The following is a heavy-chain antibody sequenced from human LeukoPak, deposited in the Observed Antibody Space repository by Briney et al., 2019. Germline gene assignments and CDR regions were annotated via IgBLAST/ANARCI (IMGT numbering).Heavy chain of an antibody. Sequence: GGSLRLSCAASGFTFSSFARSWVRQTPGKGLDWVSTISSTGGDTYYADSVKGRFTISRDNSKNTLYLQMSSLRVDDTAVYYCTYRRETCAWHNWFDPWGLGTLVTVSS. V-gene: IGHV3-23*01. J-gene: IGHJ5*02. CDR1: GFTFSSFA. CDR2: ISSTGGDT. D-gene: IGHD1-26*01. CDR3: TYRRETCAWHNWFDP.